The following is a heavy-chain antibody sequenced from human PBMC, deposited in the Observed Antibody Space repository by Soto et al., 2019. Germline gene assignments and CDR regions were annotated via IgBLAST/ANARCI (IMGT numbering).Heavy chain of an antibody. CDR2: IIPIFGTA. J-gene: IGHJ6*02. CDR3: ARGRDYSNYGGFYGIDV. Sequence: QVQLVQSGAEVKKPGSSVKVSCKASGGTFSSYAISWVRQAPGQGLEWMGGIIPIFGTANYAQKFQGRVTITADESTSTAYMELSSLRSEDTAVYYCARGRDYSNYGGFYGIDVWGQGTTVTVSS. D-gene: IGHD4-4*01. V-gene: IGHV1-69*12. CDR1: GGTFSSYA.